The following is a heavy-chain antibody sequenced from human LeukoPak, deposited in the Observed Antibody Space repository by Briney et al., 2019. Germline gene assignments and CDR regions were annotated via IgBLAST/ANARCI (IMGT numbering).Heavy chain of an antibody. J-gene: IGHJ4*02. Sequence: SETLSLTCAVYGGSFSGYYWNWIRQPPGKGLEWIGEINHSGSTNYNPSLKSRVTISVDTSKNQFSLKLSSVTAADTAVYYCARGVDGYNYHFDYWGQGTLVTVSS. CDR1: GGSFSGYY. CDR2: INHSGST. V-gene: IGHV4-34*01. CDR3: ARGVDGYNYHFDY. D-gene: IGHD5-24*01.